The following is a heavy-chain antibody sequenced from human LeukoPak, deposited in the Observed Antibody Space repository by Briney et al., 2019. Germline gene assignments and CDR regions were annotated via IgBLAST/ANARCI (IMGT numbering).Heavy chain of an antibody. V-gene: IGHV1-2*02. J-gene: IGHJ4*02. CDR3: ASANGQWYPG. CDR1: GYTFTGYY. CDR2: INPNSGGT. D-gene: IGHD2-2*01. Sequence: ASVKVSCKASGYTFTGYYMHWVRQAPGQGLEWMGWINPNSGGTNYAQKFQGRVTITADESTSTAYMELSSLRSEDTAVYYCASANGQWYPGWGQGTLVTVSS.